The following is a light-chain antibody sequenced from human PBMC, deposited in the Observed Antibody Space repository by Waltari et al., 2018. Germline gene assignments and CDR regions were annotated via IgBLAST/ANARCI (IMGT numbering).Light chain of an antibody. V-gene: IGKV3-11*01. CDR3: QQRSSWPLT. CDR2: DAS. CDR1: QSVGNS. J-gene: IGKJ4*01. Sequence: DIVLTQSPVTLSLSPGDRATLSCRASQSVGNSLAWYQLKPGQAPTLVIYDASTKATGIPARFSGSGSGTDFTLTITYLAPEDFAVYYCQQRSSWPLTFGGGTTVEIK.